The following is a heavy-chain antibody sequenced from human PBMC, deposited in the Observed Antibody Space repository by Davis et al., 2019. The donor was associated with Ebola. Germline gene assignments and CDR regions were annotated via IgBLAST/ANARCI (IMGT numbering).Heavy chain of an antibody. CDR2: IKEDGSEK. Sequence: GGSLRLSCAASGFTFRTYWMSWVRQAPGKGLEWVANIKEDGSEKFYVDSLKGRFAISRDNAKNSLFLQINSLGAEDTAVYYCARERVTCGGGSCYYSGLDVWGQRTTVTVSS. CDR3: ARERVTCGGGSCYYSGLDV. V-gene: IGHV3-7*03. CDR1: GFTFRTYW. J-gene: IGHJ6*02. D-gene: IGHD2-15*01.